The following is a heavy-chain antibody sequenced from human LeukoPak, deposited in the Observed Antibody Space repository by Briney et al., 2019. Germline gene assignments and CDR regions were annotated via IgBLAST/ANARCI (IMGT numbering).Heavy chain of an antibody. CDR3: AKGVTYYYDSTALN. Sequence: GGSLRLSCAASGYTFGTYGMTWARQAPGKGLEWVSSISGMGGSTDYADSVKGRFTISRDNSKNTLYLQMNSLRAEDTAVYYCAKGVTYYYDSTALNWGQGTLVTVSS. CDR1: GYTFGTYG. J-gene: IGHJ4*02. V-gene: IGHV3-23*01. D-gene: IGHD3-22*01. CDR2: ISGMGGST.